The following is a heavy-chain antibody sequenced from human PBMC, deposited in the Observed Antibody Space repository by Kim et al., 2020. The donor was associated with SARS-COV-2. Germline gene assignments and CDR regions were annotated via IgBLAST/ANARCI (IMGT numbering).Heavy chain of an antibody. Sequence: NYNPSLRSRVTMSLDTSKSQFSLRLTSVTAADTAVYYCARYSSAWSYFDYWGQGILVTVSS. J-gene: IGHJ4*02. D-gene: IGHD6-19*01. V-gene: IGHV4-59*10. CDR3: ARYSSAWSYFDY.